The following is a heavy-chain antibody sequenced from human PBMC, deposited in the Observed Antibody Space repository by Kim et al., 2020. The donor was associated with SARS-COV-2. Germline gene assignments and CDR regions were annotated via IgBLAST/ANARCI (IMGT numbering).Heavy chain of an antibody. J-gene: IGHJ4*02. CDR2: IRSGGSNK. V-gene: IGHV3-33*06. CDR1: GFTFSVYG. CDR3: ANFES. Sequence: GGSLRLSCAASGFTFSVYGMHWVRQAPGKGLEWVAVIRSGGSNKYYADSVKGRFTISRDNSKNMLFLQMNSLRAEDTAVYYCANFESWGQGTLVTVSS.